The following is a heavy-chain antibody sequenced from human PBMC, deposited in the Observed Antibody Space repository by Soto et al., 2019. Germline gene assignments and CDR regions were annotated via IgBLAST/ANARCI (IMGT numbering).Heavy chain of an antibody. CDR2: IFSNDEK. CDR3: ARIERLKNYYYGMDV. D-gene: IGHD1-1*01. V-gene: IGHV2-26*01. Sequence: QVTLKESGPVLVKPTETLTLTCTVSGFSLSNARMGVSWIRQPPGKALEWLAHIFSNDEKSYSTSLKSRLTISKDTYKSQVGLTMTNMDPVDTATYYGARIERLKNYYYGMDVWGQGTTVTVSS. CDR1: GFSLSNARMG. J-gene: IGHJ6*02.